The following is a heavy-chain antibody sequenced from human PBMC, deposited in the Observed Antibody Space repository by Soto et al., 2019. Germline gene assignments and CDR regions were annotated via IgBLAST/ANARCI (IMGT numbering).Heavy chain of an antibody. Sequence: QVQLQESGPGLVMPSGTLSLTCAVSGASISSTDWWNWVRQPPGKGLEWIGEIYHGGTTIYNPSLKSRVPMSLDESKNHFSLKLTSVTAADTAVYYCGRDFKAPNDAWAFDYWGQGTLVTVSS. V-gene: IGHV4-4*02. CDR1: GASISSTDW. D-gene: IGHD3-16*01. J-gene: IGHJ4*02. CDR3: GRDFKAPNDAWAFDY. CDR2: IYHGGTT.